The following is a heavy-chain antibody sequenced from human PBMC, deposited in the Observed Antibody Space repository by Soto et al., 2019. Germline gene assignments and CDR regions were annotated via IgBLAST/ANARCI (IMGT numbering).Heavy chain of an antibody. CDR3: ARDSGITIFGVVIIPPDV. CDR1: GYTFTSYG. V-gene: IGHV1-18*01. J-gene: IGHJ6*02. D-gene: IGHD3-3*01. CDR2: ISAYNGNT. Sequence: ASVKVSCKASGYTFTSYGISWVRQAPGQGLEWMGWISAYNGNTNYAQKLQGRVTMTTDTSTSTAYMELRSLRSDDTAVYYCARDSGITIFGVVIIPPDVWGQGTTVTVSS.